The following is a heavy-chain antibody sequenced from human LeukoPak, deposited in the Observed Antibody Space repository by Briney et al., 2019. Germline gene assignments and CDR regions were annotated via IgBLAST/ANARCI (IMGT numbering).Heavy chain of an antibody. CDR3: AKKGYYYDSSGQDYFDY. V-gene: IGHV3-30*02. Sequence: GGSLRLSCAASGFTFSSYGMHWVRQAPGKELEWVAFIRYDGSNKYYADSVKGRFTISRDNSKNTLYLQMNSLRAEDTAVYYCAKKGYYYDSSGQDYFDYWGQGTLVTVSS. CDR2: IRYDGSNK. D-gene: IGHD3-22*01. J-gene: IGHJ4*02. CDR1: GFTFSSYG.